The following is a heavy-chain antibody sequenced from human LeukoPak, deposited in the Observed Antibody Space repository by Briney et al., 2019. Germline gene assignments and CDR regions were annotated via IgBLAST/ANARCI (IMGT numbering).Heavy chain of an antibody. CDR3: ARDAVRFLEWLPFPYYYYYMDV. D-gene: IGHD3-3*01. Sequence: PGGSLRLSCAASGFTFSSYGMHWVRQDPGKGLDWVAFIRYDGSSKYYADSVKGRFTISRDNSKNTLYLQMNSLRAEDTAVYYCARDAVRFLEWLPFPYYYYYMDVWGKGTTVTVSS. CDR1: GFTFSSYG. J-gene: IGHJ6*03. CDR2: IRYDGSSK. V-gene: IGHV3-30*02.